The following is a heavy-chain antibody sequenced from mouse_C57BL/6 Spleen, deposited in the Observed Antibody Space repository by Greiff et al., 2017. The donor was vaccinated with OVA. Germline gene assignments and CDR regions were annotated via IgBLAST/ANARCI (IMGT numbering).Heavy chain of an antibody. CDR2: IDPSDSET. CDR1: GYTFTSYW. V-gene: IGHV1-52*01. D-gene: IGHD2-3*01. J-gene: IGHJ4*01. CDR3: ARGGDYDGYYGDAMDY. Sequence: QVQLQQPGAELVRPGSSVKLSCKASGYTFTSYWMHWVKQRPIQGLEWIGNIDPSDSETHYHQKFKDKATLTVDKSSSTDYMQLSSLTSEDSAVYYSARGGDYDGYYGDAMDYWGQGTSVTVSS.